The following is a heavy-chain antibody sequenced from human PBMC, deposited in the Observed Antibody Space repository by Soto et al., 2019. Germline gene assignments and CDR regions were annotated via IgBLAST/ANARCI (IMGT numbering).Heavy chain of an antibody. D-gene: IGHD3-10*01. CDR3: ARASPQGAGQNWFDP. J-gene: IGHJ5*02. CDR2: INPNSGGT. V-gene: IGHV1-2*02. Sequence: QVQLVQSGAEVKKPGASVKVACKASGYTFTGYYMHWVRQAPGQGLEWMGWINPNSGGTNYAQKFQGRVTKTRVTSISTAYMELSRLRSDDTAVYYCARASPQGAGQNWFDPWGQGTLVTVSS. CDR1: GYTFTGYY.